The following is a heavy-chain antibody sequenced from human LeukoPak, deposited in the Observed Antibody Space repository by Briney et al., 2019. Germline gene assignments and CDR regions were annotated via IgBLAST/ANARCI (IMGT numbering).Heavy chain of an antibody. CDR1: GFTFSSYA. D-gene: IGHD3-10*01. Sequence: GGSLRLSCAASGFTFSSYAMSWVRQAPGKGLEWVSAISGSGGSTYYADSVKGRFTISRDNSKNTLYLQMNSLRAEDTAVYYCAKDTTTYYYGSGSDITTPCFDYWGQGTLVTVSS. CDR3: AKDTTTYYYGSGSDITTPCFDY. V-gene: IGHV3-23*01. J-gene: IGHJ4*02. CDR2: ISGSGGST.